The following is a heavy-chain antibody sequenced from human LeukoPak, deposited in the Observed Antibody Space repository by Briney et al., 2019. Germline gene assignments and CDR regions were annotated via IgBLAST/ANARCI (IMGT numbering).Heavy chain of an antibody. CDR2: INWNGGST. J-gene: IGHJ4*02. CDR1: GFTFDDYG. Sequence: GGSLRLSCAASGFTFDDYGMSWVRQAPGKWLEWVSGINWNGGSTGYADSVKGRFTISRDNAKNSLYLQMNSLRAEDTAVYYCARGNYDSSGYYPWGYWGQGTLVTVSS. D-gene: IGHD3-22*01. CDR3: ARGNYDSSGYYPWGY. V-gene: IGHV3-20*04.